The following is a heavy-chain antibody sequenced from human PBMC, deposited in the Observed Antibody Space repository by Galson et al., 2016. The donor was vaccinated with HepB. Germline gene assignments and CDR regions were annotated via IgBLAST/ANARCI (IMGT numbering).Heavy chain of an antibody. CDR3: ARQKRGYGYGRLDY. CDR2: IWYDGGTK. V-gene: IGHV3-33*01. D-gene: IGHD4-17*01. J-gene: IGHJ4*02. CDR1: GFNFSNYG. Sequence: SLRLSCAASGFNFSNYGMHWVRQAPGKGLEWVAVIWYDGGTKYHAESVKGRLTISRDNSKNTLYLQMDSLIAEDTAVYYCARQKRGYGYGRLDYWGQGTLVTVSS.